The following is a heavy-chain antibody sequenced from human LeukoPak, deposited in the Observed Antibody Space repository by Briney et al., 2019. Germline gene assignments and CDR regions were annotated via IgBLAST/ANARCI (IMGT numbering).Heavy chain of an antibody. J-gene: IGHJ6*02. CDR2: FDPEDGET. Sequence: ASVKVSCKVPGYTLTELSMHWVRQAPGKGLEWMGGFDPEDGETIYAQKFQGRVTMTEDTSTDTAYMELSSLRSEDTAVYYCATRGYYDILTYYGMDVWGQGTTVTVSS. CDR3: ATRGYYDILTYYGMDV. D-gene: IGHD3-9*01. CDR1: GYTLTELS. V-gene: IGHV1-24*01.